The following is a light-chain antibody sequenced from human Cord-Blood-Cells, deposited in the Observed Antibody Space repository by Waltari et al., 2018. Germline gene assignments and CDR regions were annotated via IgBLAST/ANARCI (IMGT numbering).Light chain of an antibody. CDR3: QQSYSTLT. J-gene: IGKJ4*01. CDR1: QSISSY. V-gene: IGKV1-39*01. Sequence: DIQMTQSPSSLSASVGDRVTITCRASQSISSYLNWYQPKPGKAPKLLIYDASSLQSGIPSRFSGSGSGPGFTLTISSLQPADIATYYCQQSYSTLTFGGGTKVEIK. CDR2: DAS.